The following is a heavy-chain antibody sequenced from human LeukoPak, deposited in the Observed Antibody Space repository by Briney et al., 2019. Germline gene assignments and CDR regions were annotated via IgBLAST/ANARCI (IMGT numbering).Heavy chain of an antibody. J-gene: IGHJ4*02. Sequence: GGSLRLSCAASGLXFSLYEINWVRQAPVKGLEWVSYISGGGETRYYADSVKGRFTISRDNGKNSLYLQMNSLRAEDTAVYYCARDASGHDLPFDYWGQGTLVTVSS. CDR2: ISGGGETR. CDR3: ARDASGHDLPFDY. D-gene: IGHD6-25*01. CDR1: GLXFSLYE. V-gene: IGHV3-48*03.